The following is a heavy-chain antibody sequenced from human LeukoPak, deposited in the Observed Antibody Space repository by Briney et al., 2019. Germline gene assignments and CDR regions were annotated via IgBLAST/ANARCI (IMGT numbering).Heavy chain of an antibody. CDR1: GGTFSTYA. D-gene: IGHD3-22*01. CDR2: IIPIFATP. V-gene: IGHV1-69*06. Sequence: SVKVSCKTSGGTFSTYAISWVRQAPGQGLEWMGGIIPIFATPNYAPRFQDRVTITADRSTSTAYLELSSLRSEDTAMYYCARGISDDYDMSGYNGYWGQGTLVTVSS. J-gene: IGHJ4*02. CDR3: ARGISDDYDMSGYNGY.